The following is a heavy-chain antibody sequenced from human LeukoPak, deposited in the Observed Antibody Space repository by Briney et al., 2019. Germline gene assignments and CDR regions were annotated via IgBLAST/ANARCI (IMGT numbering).Heavy chain of an antibody. CDR1: GFTFSSYC. J-gene: IGHJ4*02. Sequence: GGSLRLSCVASGFTFSSYCMSWVRQAPGKGLEWVANMKQDGSEKYYVDSVKGRFTISRDNAKNSLYLQMNSLRAEDTAVYYCARGIEDRITIFGYWGQGTLVTVSS. V-gene: IGHV3-7*03. D-gene: IGHD3-3*01. CDR3: ARGIEDRITIFGY. CDR2: MKQDGSEK.